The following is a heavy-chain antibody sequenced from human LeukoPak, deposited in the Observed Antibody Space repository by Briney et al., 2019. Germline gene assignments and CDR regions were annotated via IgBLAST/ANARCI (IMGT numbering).Heavy chain of an antibody. CDR1: AGSFISSSHH. Sequence: SETLSLTCTVSAGSFISSSHHWGWIRQSPGKGLEWIGTVYYGRTTYYNPSLDGRVTISLDTSANHFSLQLNSETAADTAVYYCVRHDGRGGATMGAFDSWGQGSLVTVSS. D-gene: IGHD5-12*01. J-gene: IGHJ5*01. V-gene: IGHV4-39*01. CDR2: VYYGRTT. CDR3: VRHDGRGGATMGAFDS.